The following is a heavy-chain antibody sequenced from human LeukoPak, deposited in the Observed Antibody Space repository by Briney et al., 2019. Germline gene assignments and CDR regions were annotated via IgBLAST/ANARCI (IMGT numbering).Heavy chain of an antibody. J-gene: IGHJ4*02. Sequence: PGGSLRLSCAASGFPFSDYYMSWIRHVPGKGLEWVSYISSSGLTIYYADSVEGRFTISRDNAKNSLYLQMNSLRAEDTAVYYCARRRSASSGLDYWGQGTLVTVSS. CDR1: GFPFSDYY. CDR3: ARRRSASSGLDY. V-gene: IGHV3-11*01. CDR2: ISSSGLTI. D-gene: IGHD3-22*01.